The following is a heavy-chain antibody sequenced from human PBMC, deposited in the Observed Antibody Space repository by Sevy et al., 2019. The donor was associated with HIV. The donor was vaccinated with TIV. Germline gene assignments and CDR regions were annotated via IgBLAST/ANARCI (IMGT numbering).Heavy chain of an antibody. CDR2: ICSGGST. CDR1: GFTVSSNY. Sequence: GGSLRLSCAASGFTVSSNYMSWIRQAPGKGLEWVSVICSGGSTYYADSVKGRFTISRDNSKNTLYLQMNSLRAEDTAVYYCARTGRDGYNPHYYYYYYMDVWGKWTTVTVSS. V-gene: IGHV3-53*01. J-gene: IGHJ6*03. CDR3: ARTGRDGYNPHYYYYYYMDV. D-gene: IGHD5-12*01.